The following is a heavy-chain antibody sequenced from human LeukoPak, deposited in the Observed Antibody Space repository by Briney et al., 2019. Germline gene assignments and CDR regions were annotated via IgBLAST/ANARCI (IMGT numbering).Heavy chain of an antibody. Sequence: PGGSLRLSCAASGLTFSAAWMSWVRQAPGKGLEWVATINTDGSNRYYVDSVKGRFTISRDNAKNSLYLQMDSLSADDTALYYCADFDRSWGQGTLVTVSS. V-gene: IGHV3-7*01. CDR1: GLTFSAAW. CDR2: INTDGSNR. J-gene: IGHJ4*02. D-gene: IGHD3-22*01. CDR3: ADFDRS.